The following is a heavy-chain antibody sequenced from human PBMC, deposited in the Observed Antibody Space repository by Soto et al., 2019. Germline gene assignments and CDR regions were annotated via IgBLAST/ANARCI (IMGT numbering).Heavy chain of an antibody. CDR1: GFTFSSYW. Sequence: EVQLVESGGGLVQPGGSLRLSCAASGFTFSSYWMHWVRQAPGKGLVWVSRINSDGSSTSYADSVKGRFTISRDNAKNTLYLQMNSLRAEDTAVYYCARDRQWLVFGYYYYGMDVWGQGTTVTVSS. CDR2: INSDGSST. D-gene: IGHD6-19*01. J-gene: IGHJ6*02. V-gene: IGHV3-74*01. CDR3: ARDRQWLVFGYYYYGMDV.